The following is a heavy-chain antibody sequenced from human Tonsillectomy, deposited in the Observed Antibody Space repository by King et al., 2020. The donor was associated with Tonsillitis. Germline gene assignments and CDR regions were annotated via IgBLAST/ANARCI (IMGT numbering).Heavy chain of an antibody. Sequence: QLVQSGSELKKPGASVKVSCKASGYTFTNYVMNWVRQAPGQGLEWMGWINTKTGNPTFAQGFTGRFVFSLDTSVSTAYLQISSLKAEDTALYYCARSDYDYILGSYDYWGQGTLVTVSS. J-gene: IGHJ4*02. CDR2: INTKTGNP. V-gene: IGHV7-4-1*02. CDR1: GYTFTNYV. D-gene: IGHD3-16*01. CDR3: ARSDYDYILGSYDY.